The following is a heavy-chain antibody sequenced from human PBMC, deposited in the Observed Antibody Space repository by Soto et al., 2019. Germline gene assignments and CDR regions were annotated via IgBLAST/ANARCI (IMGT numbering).Heavy chain of an antibody. J-gene: IGHJ4*02. V-gene: IGHV1-18*01. CDR3: ARDAPPADY. CDR2: ISAYNGNT. CDR1: GYTFTSYA. Sequence: QVQLVQSGAEVKKPGASVKVSCKASGYTFTSYAITWVRQAPGQGLEWMGWISAYNGNTNYAQKLQGRVTMTPDTSTSTAYMGLRILSSDDTAVYYCARDAPPADYRGQGTLVTVSS.